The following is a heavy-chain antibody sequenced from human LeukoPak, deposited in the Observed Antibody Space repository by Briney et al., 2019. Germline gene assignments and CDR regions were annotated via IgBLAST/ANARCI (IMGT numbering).Heavy chain of an antibody. V-gene: IGHV4-59*08. J-gene: IGHJ5*02. CDR2: IYYSGST. Sequence: SETLSLTCTVSGGSNSSYYWSWIRQPPGKGLEWIGYIYYSGSTNYNPSLKSRVTISVDTSKNQFSLKLSSVTAADTAVYYCARHTRGYSYGLLGWFDPWGQGTLVTVSS. CDR1: GGSNSSYY. CDR3: ARHTRGYSYGLLGWFDP. D-gene: IGHD5-18*01.